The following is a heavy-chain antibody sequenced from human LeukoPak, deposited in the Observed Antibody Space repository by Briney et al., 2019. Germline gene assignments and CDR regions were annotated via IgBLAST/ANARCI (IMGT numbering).Heavy chain of an antibody. V-gene: IGHV3-30*18. CDR2: ISYDGSNK. J-gene: IGHJ4*02. D-gene: IGHD3-3*01. Sequence: GGSLRLSCAASGSTFSSYGIHWVRQAPGKGLEWVAVISYDGSNKYYADSVKGRFTISRDNSKNTLYLQMNSLRAEDTAVYYCAKDRTYYDFWSGHTFRGRVAGPFDYWGQGTLVTVSS. CDR1: GSTFSSYG. CDR3: AKDRTYYDFWSGHTFRGRVAGPFDY.